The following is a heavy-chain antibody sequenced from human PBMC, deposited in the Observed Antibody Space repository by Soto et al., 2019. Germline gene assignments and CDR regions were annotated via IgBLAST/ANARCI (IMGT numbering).Heavy chain of an antibody. Sequence: GGSLRLSCAASGFTFSSYAMSWVRQAPGKGLEWVSAISGSGGSTYYADSVKGRFTISRDNSKNTLYLQMNSLRAEDTAVYYCAKDHVYCSGGSCYYYYYMDVWGKGTTVTVSS. CDR3: AKDHVYCSGGSCYYYYYMDV. V-gene: IGHV3-23*01. CDR2: ISGSGGST. D-gene: IGHD2-15*01. CDR1: GFTFSSYA. J-gene: IGHJ6*03.